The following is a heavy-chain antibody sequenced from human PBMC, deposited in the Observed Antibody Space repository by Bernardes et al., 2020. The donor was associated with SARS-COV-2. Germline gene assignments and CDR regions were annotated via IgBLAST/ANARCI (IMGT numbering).Heavy chain of an antibody. V-gene: IGHV3-66*01. J-gene: IGHJ4*02. CDR2: IYPGANT. CDR3: VRDYPDPAD. Sequence: GGSLRLSRAASGFTVSTNYMSWVCQAPGKGPEWVSVIYPGANTYSADSVKGRFTISRDNSKNTMFLQMNSLTTEDTAVYYCVRDYPDPADWGQGTLVTVSS. D-gene: IGHD6-13*01. CDR1: GFTVSTNY.